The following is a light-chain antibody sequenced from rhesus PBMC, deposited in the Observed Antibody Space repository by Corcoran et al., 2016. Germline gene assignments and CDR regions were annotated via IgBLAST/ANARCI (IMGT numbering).Light chain of an antibody. CDR1: PDINSW. CDR3: QQYDNFPLT. CDR2: YAT. J-gene: IGKJ4*01. V-gene: IGKV1-19*01. Sequence: DIQMTQSPSSLSASVGDKVTITCHASPDINSWLAWYHQTPGKPHKSLIYYATTLQNGVPSRFSGSGSGTDYTLTISSLQPEDFATYYCQQYDNFPLTFGGGTKVELK.